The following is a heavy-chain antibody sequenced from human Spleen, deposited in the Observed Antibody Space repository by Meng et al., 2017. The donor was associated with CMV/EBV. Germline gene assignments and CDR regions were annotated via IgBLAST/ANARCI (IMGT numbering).Heavy chain of an antibody. J-gene: IGHJ5*02. D-gene: IGHD2-2*02. CDR3: VGSGYCSSTSCYRWFDP. Sequence: FTFSSNARSWVRQAPGKGLEWVSSISGSGGSTYYADSVQGRFTISRDDFKNTLYLQMNSLRAEDRAVYYCVGSGYCSSTSCYRWFDPWGQGTLVTVSS. CDR2: ISGSGGST. V-gene: IGHV3-23*01. CDR1: FTFSSNA.